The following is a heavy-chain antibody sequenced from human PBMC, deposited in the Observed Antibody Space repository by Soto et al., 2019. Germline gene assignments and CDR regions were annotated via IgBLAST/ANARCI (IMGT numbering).Heavy chain of an antibody. CDR3: TKIGPVAEELDY. CDR2: IKSKTAGETI. CDR1: GFTFPNVW. Sequence: EVQLVESGGGLVKPGASLRLSCAVSGFTFPNVWMSWVRQAPGKGLEWVGRIKSKTAGETIDYAAVVKGRFTISRDDSKNTLDLQMNSLKTEDTAVYNCTKIGPVAEELDYGGRGTRVTVSS. D-gene: IGHD2-2*01. V-gene: IGHV3-15*01. J-gene: IGHJ4*01.